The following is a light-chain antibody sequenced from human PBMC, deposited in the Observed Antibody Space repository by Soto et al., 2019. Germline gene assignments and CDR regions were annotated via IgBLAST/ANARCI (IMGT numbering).Light chain of an antibody. CDR3: QQYGDSRT. CDR1: QSVSSY. CDR2: AAS. V-gene: IGKV3-20*01. J-gene: IGKJ1*01. Sequence: EVVLTQSPGTLSLSPGERATLSCRASQSVSSYLAWYQQKPGQAPKLLIYAASRRATGIPDRFSGSGSETDFTLTISRLEPEDFAMYYCQQYGDSRTFGQGTKVDIK.